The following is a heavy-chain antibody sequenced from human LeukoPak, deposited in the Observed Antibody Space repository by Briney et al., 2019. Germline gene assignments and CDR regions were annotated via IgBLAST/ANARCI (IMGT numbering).Heavy chain of an antibody. CDR1: GFILSSQA. D-gene: IGHD6-13*01. J-gene: IGHJ4*02. Sequence: GGSLRLSCGASGFILSSQAMHWVRQAPGKGLERVGVILSDGNNKYYADSVKGRFTLSRDNSKNTLYLQMNSLRPEDTAVYYCARDPGFLQQLGTQFDYWGQGTLVTVSS. CDR2: ILSDGNNK. V-gene: IGHV3-30-3*01. CDR3: ARDPGFLQQLGTQFDY.